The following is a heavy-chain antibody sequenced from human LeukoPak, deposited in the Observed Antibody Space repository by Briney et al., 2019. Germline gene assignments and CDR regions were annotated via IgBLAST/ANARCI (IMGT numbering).Heavy chain of an antibody. CDR3: AANSADYNTLGSSYKV. CDR1: SASVTSSPYF. J-gene: IGHJ4*02. Sequence: SETLSLTCIVSSASVTSSPYFWGWIRQPPGQGLEWIGTISYSGTTYYNPSLRSRVTVSVDTSKNSFSLKLNSVTAADTAVYYCAANSADYNTLGSSYKVWGQGTLVTVSS. D-gene: IGHD3-10*01. V-gene: IGHV4-39*02. CDR2: ISYSGTT.